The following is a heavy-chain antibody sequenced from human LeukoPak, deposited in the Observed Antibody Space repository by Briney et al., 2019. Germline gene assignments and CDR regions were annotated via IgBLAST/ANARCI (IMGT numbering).Heavy chain of an antibody. CDR1: GFTFSSFA. V-gene: IGHV3-64*02. D-gene: IGHD1-1*01. CDR2: INSNGGST. Sequence: GGSLRLSCVVSGFTFSSFAMHWVRQAPGKGLEYISAINSNGGSTYYADSVKGRFTISRDNSKNTLYLQMGSLRDEDMAVYYCARGQKTGVGDHNYYYGMDVWGQGTTVTVSS. CDR3: ARGQKTGVGDHNYYYGMDV. J-gene: IGHJ6*02.